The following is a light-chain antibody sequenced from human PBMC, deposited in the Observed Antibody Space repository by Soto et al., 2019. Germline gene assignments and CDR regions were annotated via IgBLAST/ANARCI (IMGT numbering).Light chain of an antibody. V-gene: IGKV1-33*01. J-gene: IGKJ2*01. CDR2: DAS. CDR3: QQYDNLPYT. Sequence: DIQMTQSPSSLSASVGDRVTITCQASQGIRNFLNWYQQKPGKAPRLLIYDASKLETGVPTRFSGSGSGAHFIFTINSLQPEDVATYYCQQYDNLPYTFGQGPSWRS. CDR1: QGIRNF.